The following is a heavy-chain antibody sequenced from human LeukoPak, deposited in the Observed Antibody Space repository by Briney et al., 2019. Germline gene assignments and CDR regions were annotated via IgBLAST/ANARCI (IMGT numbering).Heavy chain of an antibody. CDR2: ISYDGSNK. J-gene: IGHJ4*02. CDR1: GFTFSSYA. CDR3: ARRAGSYSHSYDY. D-gene: IGHD2-15*01. Sequence: GGSLRLSCAASGFTFSSYAMHWVRQAPGKGLEWVAVISYDGSNKYYADSVKGRFTISRDNSKNTLYLQMNSLRAEDTAVYYCARRAGSYSHSYDYWGQGTLVTVSS. V-gene: IGHV3-30*04.